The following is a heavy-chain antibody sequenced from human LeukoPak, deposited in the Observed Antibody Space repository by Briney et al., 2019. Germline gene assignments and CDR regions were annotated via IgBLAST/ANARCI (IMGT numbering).Heavy chain of an antibody. V-gene: IGHV3-15*01. D-gene: IGHD4/OR15-4a*01. J-gene: IGHJ4*02. CDR1: RFTFSNAW. CDR3: AIDEPNYAPYDFDY. Sequence: PGGSLRLSCAASRFTFSNAWMNWVRQAPGKGLEWVGRIKSKADGEPTDYASPVKGRFTISRDDSNNMVYLQMNSLKIEDTAVYYCAIDEPNYAPYDFDYWGQGTLVTVSS. CDR2: IKSKADGEPT.